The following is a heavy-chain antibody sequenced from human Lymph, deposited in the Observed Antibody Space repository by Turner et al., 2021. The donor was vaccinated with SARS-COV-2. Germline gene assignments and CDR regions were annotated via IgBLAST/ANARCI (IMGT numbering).Heavy chain of an antibody. V-gene: IGHV1-2*02. CDR2: INPNSGGT. CDR1: GYTFTGYY. CDR3: ARDVERYNDFWSGYSGGYGLDV. Sequence: QVQLVQSGAEVKKPGASVKVSCKASGYTFTGYYMHWVRQAPGQGLEWMGCINPNSGGTNYAQKFQGRVTMTRDTSISTAYMELSRLRSDDTAVYYCARDVERYNDFWSGYSGGYGLDVWGQGTTVTVSS. D-gene: IGHD3-3*01. J-gene: IGHJ6*02.